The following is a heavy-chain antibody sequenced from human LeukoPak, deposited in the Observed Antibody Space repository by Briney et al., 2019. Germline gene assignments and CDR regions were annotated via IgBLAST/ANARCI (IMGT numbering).Heavy chain of an antibody. D-gene: IGHD1-26*01. V-gene: IGHV3-33*06. CDR1: GFTFSSYG. J-gene: IGHJ6*03. Sequence: PGRSLRLSCAASGFTFSSYGMHWVRQAPGKGLEWVAVIWYDGSNKYYADSVKGRFTISRDNSKNTLYLQMNSLRAEDTAVYYCAKELSGSYYYYYYYMDVWGKGTTVTASS. CDR3: AKELSGSYYYYYYYMDV. CDR2: IWYDGSNK.